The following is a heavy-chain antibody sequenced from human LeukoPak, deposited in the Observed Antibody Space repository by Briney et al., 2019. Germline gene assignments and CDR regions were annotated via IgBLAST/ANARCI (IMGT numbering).Heavy chain of an antibody. Sequence: SQTLSLTCAISGDSVSSNTAAWNWMRQSPSRGLEWLRRTYYRSKWYNDYPVSVNSRIAINPDTSKNQFSLQLNSVSPEDTAVYYCARARGASGAIDYWGQGTLVTVSS. CDR1: GDSVSSNTAA. CDR3: ARARGASGAIDY. CDR2: TYYRSKWYN. D-gene: IGHD6-19*01. J-gene: IGHJ4*02. V-gene: IGHV6-1*01.